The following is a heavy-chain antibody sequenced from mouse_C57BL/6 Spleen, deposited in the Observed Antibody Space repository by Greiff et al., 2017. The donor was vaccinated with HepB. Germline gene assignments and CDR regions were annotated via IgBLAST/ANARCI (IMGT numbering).Heavy chain of an antibody. CDR3: AIYERFAY. Sequence: VQLQQPGAELVRPGSSVKLSCKASGYTFTSYWMDWVKQRPGQGLEWIGNIYPSDSETHYNQKFKDKATLTVDKSSSTAYMQLSSLTSEDSAVYYCAIYERFAYWGQGTLVTVSA. D-gene: IGHD1-1*01. V-gene: IGHV1-61*01. J-gene: IGHJ3*01. CDR1: GYTFTSYW. CDR2: IYPSDSET.